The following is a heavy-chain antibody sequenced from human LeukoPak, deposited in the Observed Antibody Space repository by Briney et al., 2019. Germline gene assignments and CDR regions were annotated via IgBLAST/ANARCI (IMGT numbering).Heavy chain of an antibody. J-gene: IGHJ4*02. V-gene: IGHV1-2*02. D-gene: IGHD5-24*01. CDR3: AREGAGWLQFFDY. Sequence: ASVKVSCKASGYTFTGYYMHWVRQAPGQGLEWMGWINPNSGGTNYAQKFQGRVTMTRDTSISTAYMELSRLSSDDTAVYYCAREGAGWLQFFDYWGQGTLVTVSS. CDR2: INPNSGGT. CDR1: GYTFTGYY.